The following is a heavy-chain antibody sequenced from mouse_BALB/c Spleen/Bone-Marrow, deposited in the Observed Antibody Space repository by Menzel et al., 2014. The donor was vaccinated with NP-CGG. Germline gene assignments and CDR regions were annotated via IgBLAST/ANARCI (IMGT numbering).Heavy chain of an antibody. CDR2: IYPGSGNT. V-gene: IGHV1-77*01. CDR3: ARREYGNGGFAY. J-gene: IGHJ3*01. Sequence: QVQLKESGAELARPGASVKLSCKASGYTFTDYYINWVKQRTGQGLERIGEIYPGSGNTYYNEKFKGKATLTADKSSSTAYMQLSRLTSEDAAEYFCARREYGNGGFAYWGQGTLVTVSA. CDR1: GYTFTDYY. D-gene: IGHD2-10*02.